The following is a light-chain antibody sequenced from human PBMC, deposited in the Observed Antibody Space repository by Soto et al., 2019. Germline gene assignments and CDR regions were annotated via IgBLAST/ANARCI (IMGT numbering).Light chain of an antibody. CDR2: DVS. V-gene: IGLV2-14*01. Sequence: QSVLTQPASVSGSPGQSSTISCTGTSNDVGGYNYVSWYQQHPGKAPKLMIYDVSNRPSGVSNRFSGSKSGNTASLTISGLQAEDEADYYCSSYTSSILYAFGTGTKVTVL. CDR3: SSYTSSILYA. J-gene: IGLJ1*01. CDR1: SNDVGGYNY.